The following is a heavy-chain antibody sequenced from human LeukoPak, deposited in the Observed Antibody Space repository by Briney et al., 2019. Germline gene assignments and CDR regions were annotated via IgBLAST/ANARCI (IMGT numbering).Heavy chain of an antibody. J-gene: IGHJ6*02. V-gene: IGHV1-2*02. CDR1: GYTFTGYY. Sequence: ASVKVSCKASGYTFTGYYMHWVRQAPGQGLEWMGWINPNSGGTNYPQKFQGRVTMTRDTSISTAYMELSRLRSDDTAVYYCARDPNRLYYYYGMDVWGQGTTVTVSS. CDR2: INPNSGGT. CDR3: ARDPNRLYYYYGMDV.